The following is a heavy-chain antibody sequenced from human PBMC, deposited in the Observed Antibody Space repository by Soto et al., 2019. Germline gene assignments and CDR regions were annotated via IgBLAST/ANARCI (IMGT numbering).Heavy chain of an antibody. CDR2: IYSGDSDT. CDR1: GYSFTSYW. V-gene: IGHV5-51*01. J-gene: IGHJ5*02. D-gene: IGHD2-2*01. CDR3: ARGYCTTTICDPWFDP. Sequence: GESLKISCTGVGYSFTSYWIGWVRQMPGKGLEWMGIIYSGDSDTRYSQSFQGQVTISADKSITTAYLQRSSLKASDTAMYYCARGYCTTTICDPWFDPWGQGTLVTVSS.